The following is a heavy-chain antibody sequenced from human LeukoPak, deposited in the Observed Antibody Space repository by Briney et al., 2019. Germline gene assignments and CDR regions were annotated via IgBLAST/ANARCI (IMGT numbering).Heavy chain of an antibody. CDR1: GYSISSGYY. V-gene: IGHV4-38-2*02. CDR3: ARDKRFGDCSGGSCYFHY. CDR2: IYHSGNT. Sequence: SETLSLTCTVSGYSISSGYYWGWIRQPPGKGLEWIGSIYHSGNTYYNPSLKSRVTISVDTSKNQFSLKLSSVTAADTAVYYCARDKRFGDCSGGSCYFHYWGQGTLVTVSS. J-gene: IGHJ4*02. D-gene: IGHD2-15*01.